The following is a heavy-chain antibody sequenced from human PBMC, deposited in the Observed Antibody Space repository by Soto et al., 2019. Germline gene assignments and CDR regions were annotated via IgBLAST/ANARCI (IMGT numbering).Heavy chain of an antibody. D-gene: IGHD3-10*01. CDR3: ARVGFGEFVFDY. J-gene: IGHJ4*02. V-gene: IGHV4-61*01. CDR1: GGSVSSGSYY. Sequence: QVQLQESGPGLVKPSETLSLTCTVSGGSVSSGSYYWSWIRQPPGKGLEWIGYIYYSGSTNYNPSLKSRVTIAVDTSKNQFSLKLSSVTAADTAVYYCARVGFGEFVFDYWGQGTLVTGSS. CDR2: IYYSGST.